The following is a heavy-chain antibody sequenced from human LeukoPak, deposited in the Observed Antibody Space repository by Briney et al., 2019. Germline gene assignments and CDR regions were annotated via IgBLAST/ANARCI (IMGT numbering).Heavy chain of an antibody. V-gene: IGHV4-38-2*02. Sequence: SETLSLTCTLSGYSISSGYYWGWIRQPPGKGLEWIGSIYHSGSTYYNPSLKSRVTISVDTSKNQFSLKLSSVTAADTAVYYCARARSSSLDYWGQGTLVTVSS. CDR1: GYSISSGYY. CDR2: IYHSGST. CDR3: ARARSSSLDY. D-gene: IGHD6-13*01. J-gene: IGHJ4*02.